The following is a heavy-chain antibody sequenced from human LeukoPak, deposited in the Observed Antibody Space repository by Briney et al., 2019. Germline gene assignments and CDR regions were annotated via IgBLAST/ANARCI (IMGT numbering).Heavy chain of an antibody. Sequence: PSETLSLTCTVSGVSISSYYWSWIRQPPGKGLEWIGYIYYSGSTNYNPSLKSRVTISVDTSKNQFSLKLSSVTAADTAVYYCARDALDDFWSGPTGGMDVWGQGTTVTVSS. D-gene: IGHD3-3*01. CDR3: ARDALDDFWSGPTGGMDV. V-gene: IGHV4-59*01. CDR2: IYYSGST. CDR1: GVSISSYY. J-gene: IGHJ6*02.